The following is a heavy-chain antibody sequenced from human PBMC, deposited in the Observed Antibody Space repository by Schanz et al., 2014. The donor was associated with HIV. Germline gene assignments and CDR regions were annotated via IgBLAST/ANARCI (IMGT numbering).Heavy chain of an antibody. J-gene: IGHJ4*02. V-gene: IGHV3-30*18. CDR1: GFTFNSYG. D-gene: IGHD3-22*01. Sequence: VQLVESGGGLVQPGGSLRLSCAASGFTFNSYGMHWVRQAPGKGLEWVAVISYDGSRKHFADSVKGRFTISRDNSKNTLYLQMTTLRIDDTAVYYCAKPEYDSRGNSQSHFDYWGQGTLVTVSS. CDR2: ISYDGSRK. CDR3: AKPEYDSRGNSQSHFDY.